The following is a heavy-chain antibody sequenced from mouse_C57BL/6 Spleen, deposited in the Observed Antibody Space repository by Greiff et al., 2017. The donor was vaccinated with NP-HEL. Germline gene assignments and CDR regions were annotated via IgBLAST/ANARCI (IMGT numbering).Heavy chain of an antibody. CDR3: ARSTTVVPGFAY. Sequence: QVQLQQPGAELVKPGASVKLSCKASGYTFTSYWMQWVKQRPGQGLEWIGEIDPSDSYTNYNQKFKGKATLTVDTSSSTAYMQLSSLTSEDSAVYYWARSTTVVPGFAYWGKGTLVTVSA. D-gene: IGHD1-1*01. V-gene: IGHV1-50*01. CDR1: GYTFTSYW. CDR2: IDPSDSYT. J-gene: IGHJ3*01.